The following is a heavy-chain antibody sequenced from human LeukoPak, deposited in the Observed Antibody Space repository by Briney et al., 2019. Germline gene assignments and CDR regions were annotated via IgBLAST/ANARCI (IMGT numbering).Heavy chain of an antibody. V-gene: IGHV3-74*01. D-gene: IGHD7-27*01. Sequence: GGSLRLSCAASGFTFSRYWMHWVRQAPGKGLVWVSRINSDGRSTIYADSVKGRFTISRDNAKNTLYLQVKSLRAEDTAVYYCARGPSGWGSLDSWGQGTLGTVSS. CDR3: ARGPSGWGSLDS. CDR1: GFTFSRYW. J-gene: IGHJ4*02. CDR2: INSDGRST.